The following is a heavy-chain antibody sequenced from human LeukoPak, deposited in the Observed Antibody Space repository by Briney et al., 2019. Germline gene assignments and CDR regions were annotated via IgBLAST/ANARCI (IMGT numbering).Heavy chain of an antibody. D-gene: IGHD3-10*01. CDR2: IIPILGIA. Sequence: SVKVSCKASGGTFSSYAISWVRQAPGQGLEWMGGIIPILGIANYAQKFQGRVTITADKSTSTAYMELSSLRSEDTAVYYCARTMVRGVIISGIYYYGMDVWGQGTTVTVSS. CDR3: ARTMVRGVIISGIYYYGMDV. CDR1: GGTFSSYA. J-gene: IGHJ6*02. V-gene: IGHV1-69*10.